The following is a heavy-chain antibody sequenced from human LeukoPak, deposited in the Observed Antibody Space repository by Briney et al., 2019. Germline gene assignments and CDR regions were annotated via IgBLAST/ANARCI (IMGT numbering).Heavy chain of an antibody. Sequence: GGSXXLSCAASGFTFSSYAMHGVRQAPGKGVERGAVISYDGSNKYYADSVKGRFTIYRDNYKKSLYLKMNSQRAEDTAVYYCAKEGDQFRGYLDAWGKGTTVTVSS. V-gene: IGHV3-30-3*01. J-gene: IGHJ6*03. CDR2: ISYDGSNK. CDR3: AKEGDQFRGYLDA. CDR1: GFTFSSYA. D-gene: IGHD3-16*01.